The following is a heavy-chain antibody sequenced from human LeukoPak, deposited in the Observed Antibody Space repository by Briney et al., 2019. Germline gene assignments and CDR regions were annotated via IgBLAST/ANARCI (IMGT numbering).Heavy chain of an antibody. J-gene: IGHJ4*02. CDR1: GFTFSSYA. Sequence: GGSLRLSCAASGFTFSSYAMSWVRQAPGKGLEWVSAISGSGGSTYYADSVKSRFTISRDNSKNTLYLQMNSLRAEDTAVYYCARDRGLLWFGELVGYYFDYWGQGTLVTVSS. D-gene: IGHD3-10*01. CDR2: ISGSGGST. V-gene: IGHV3-23*01. CDR3: ARDRGLLWFGELVGYYFDY.